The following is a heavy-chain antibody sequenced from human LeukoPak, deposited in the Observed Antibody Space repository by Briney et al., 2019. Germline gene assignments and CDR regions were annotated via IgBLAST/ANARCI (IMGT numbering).Heavy chain of an antibody. Sequence: PSETLSLTCAVYGGSFSGYYWSWIRQPPGKGLEWIGEINHSGSTNYNPSLKSRVTISVDTSKNQFSLKLSSVTAADTAVYYCARGRRPPMFRDYCGMDVWGKGTTVTVSS. CDR3: ARGRRPPMFRDYCGMDV. J-gene: IGHJ6*04. V-gene: IGHV4-34*01. CDR2: INHSGST. CDR1: GGSFSGYY. D-gene: IGHD3-10*01.